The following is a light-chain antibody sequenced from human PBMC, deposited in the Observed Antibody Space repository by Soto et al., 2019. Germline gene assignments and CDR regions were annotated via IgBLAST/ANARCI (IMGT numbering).Light chain of an antibody. CDR2: DAS. J-gene: IGKJ2*01. CDR1: QSVRSW. V-gene: IGKV1-5*01. CDR3: QHYNSYPYT. Sequence: DIQMTHSPSTLSASVGDIVTITCRASQSVRSWLAWYQQKPGRAPKFLIYDASSLESGVPSRFSGSGSGTEFTLTISNLQPDDFATYYCQHYNSYPYTFGQGTKVDIK.